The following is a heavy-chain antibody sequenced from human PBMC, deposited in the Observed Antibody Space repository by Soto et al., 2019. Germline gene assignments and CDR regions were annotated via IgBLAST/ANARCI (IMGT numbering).Heavy chain of an antibody. D-gene: IGHD2-15*01. Sequence: GGSLRLSCATSGFTFSNYWMHWVRQVPGRGLVWVSRIDTDGSTTSYADFAKGRFTISRDNAKSTLSLQMNSLRAEDTAIYYCACSRRPARLGPKGAIDYWGQGTLVTVSS. V-gene: IGHV3-74*01. J-gene: IGHJ4*02. CDR2: IDTDGSTT. CDR3: ACSRRPARLGPKGAIDY. CDR1: GFTFSNYW.